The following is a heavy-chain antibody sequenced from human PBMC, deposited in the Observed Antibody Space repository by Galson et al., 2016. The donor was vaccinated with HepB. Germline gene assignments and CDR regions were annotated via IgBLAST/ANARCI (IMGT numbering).Heavy chain of an antibody. V-gene: IGHV4-59*11. CDR1: GGSISNHY. CDR3: ARSPGGATMPFDF. D-gene: IGHD5-12*01. CDR2: VFYSGST. Sequence: SETLSLTCTISGGSISNHYWSWIRQPPGKGLEWIGYVFYSGSTKYNPSLNSRVTISVDRSKNQFSLKVTSVTAADTAVYYCARSPGGATMPFDFWGQGTLVTVSS. J-gene: IGHJ4*02.